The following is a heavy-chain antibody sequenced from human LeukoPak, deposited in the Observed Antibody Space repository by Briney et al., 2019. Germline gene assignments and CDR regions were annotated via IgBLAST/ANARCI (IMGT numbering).Heavy chain of an antibody. CDR2: IYGGGST. V-gene: IGHV3-53*01. Sequence: GGSLRLSCAASGFTVSNSYLNWVRQAPGKGLEWVSVIYGGGSTFYADSVKGRFTISRDNSRSTLYLQMNSLRAEDTAVYYCARLVRSGNWFELWGQGTLVTVSS. CDR1: GFTVSNSY. J-gene: IGHJ5*02. CDR3: ARLVRSGNWFEL. D-gene: IGHD2-2*01.